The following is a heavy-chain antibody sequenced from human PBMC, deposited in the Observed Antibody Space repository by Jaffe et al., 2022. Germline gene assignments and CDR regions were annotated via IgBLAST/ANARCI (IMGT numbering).Heavy chain of an antibody. CDR3: VRPLQTVTNAFAI. V-gene: IGHV3-74*01. J-gene: IGHJ3*02. Sequence: EVQLVESGGGLVQPGGSLRLSCAASGFTFSSHWMHWVRQAPGKGLVWVSRINSDGSTTNYADPVKGRFTIYRDNAKNTLYLQMNSLRAEDTAVYYCVRPLQTVTNAFAIWGQGTMVTVSS. CDR1: GFTFSSHW. CDR2: INSDGSTT. D-gene: IGHD4-17*01.